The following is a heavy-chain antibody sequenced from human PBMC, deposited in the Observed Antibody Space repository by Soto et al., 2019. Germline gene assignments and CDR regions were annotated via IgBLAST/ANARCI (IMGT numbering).Heavy chain of an antibody. CDR1: GYTFTRYG. J-gene: IGHJ6*02. Sequence: QVQLVQSGAEVKHPGASVKVSCKASGYTFTRYGIGWARQAPGQGLEWMGWINTYNGNTNYAQTVQGRVTLTTDTSTSTAYMELRSLRSNDTAIYYCAMVDVYVTPSPQDVWGQGTTVIVSS. V-gene: IGHV1-18*01. D-gene: IGHD3-16*01. CDR3: AMVDVYVTPSPQDV. CDR2: INTYNGNT.